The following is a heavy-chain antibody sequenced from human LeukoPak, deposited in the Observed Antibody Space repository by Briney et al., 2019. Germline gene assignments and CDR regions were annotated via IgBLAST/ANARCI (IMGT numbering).Heavy chain of an antibody. CDR1: GFTFSSYS. CDR3: AQLTGDRRDY. J-gene: IGHJ4*02. CDR2: ISSSSSYI. D-gene: IGHD7-27*01. Sequence: GRSLRLSCAASGFTFSSYSMNWVRQAPGKGLEWVSSISSSSSYIYYADSVKGRFTISRDNAKNSLYLQMNSLRAEDTAVYYCAQLTGDRRDYWGQGTLVTVSS. V-gene: IGHV3-21*01.